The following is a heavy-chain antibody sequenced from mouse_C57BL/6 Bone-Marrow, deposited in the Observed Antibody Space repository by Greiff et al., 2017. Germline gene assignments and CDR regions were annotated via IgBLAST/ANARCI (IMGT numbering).Heavy chain of an antibody. CDR2: IDPETGGT. CDR3: TRENDGYYLWFAY. CDR1: GYTFTDYE. Sequence: QVQLQQSGAALVRPGASVTLSCKASGYTFTDYEMHWVKQTPVHGLEWIGAIDPETGGTAYNQKFKGKAILTADKSSSTAYMELRSLTSEDSAVYYCTRENDGYYLWFAYWGQGTLVTVSA. D-gene: IGHD2-3*01. V-gene: IGHV1-15*01. J-gene: IGHJ3*01.